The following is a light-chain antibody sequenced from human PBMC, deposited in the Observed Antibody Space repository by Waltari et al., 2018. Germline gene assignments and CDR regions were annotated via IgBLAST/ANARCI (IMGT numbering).Light chain of an antibody. CDR1: NFNIGANT. Sequence: QSVLTQPPSASGTPGQSVTISCSGSNFNIGANTVNWYQHLPGTAPKLFIHSNPRRPSGVPGRFSGSKSGTSASLAISGLQSDDEADYYCATWDDSLNGWVFGGGTKLTVL. CDR3: ATWDDSLNGWV. CDR2: SNP. J-gene: IGLJ3*02. V-gene: IGLV1-44*01.